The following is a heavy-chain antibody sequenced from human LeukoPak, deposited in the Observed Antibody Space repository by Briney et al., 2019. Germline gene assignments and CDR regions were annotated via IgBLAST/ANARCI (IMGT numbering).Heavy chain of an antibody. Sequence: GGSLRLSCVASGFSFRNYAIHWVRQAPGKGLEWVSAISGSGGSTYYADSVKGRFTISRDNSKNTLYLQMNSLRAEDTAVYYCAKGAVPDSSGWYTSPLGWGPLYYFDYWGQGTLVTVSS. V-gene: IGHV3-23*01. J-gene: IGHJ4*02. CDR3: AKGAVPDSSGWYTSPLGWGPLYYFDY. CDR1: GFSFRNYA. CDR2: ISGSGGST. D-gene: IGHD6-19*01.